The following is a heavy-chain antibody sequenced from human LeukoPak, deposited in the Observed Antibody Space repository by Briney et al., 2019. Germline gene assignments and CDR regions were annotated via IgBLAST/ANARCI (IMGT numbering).Heavy chain of an antibody. Sequence: ASVKVSCKASGYTFTGYYMHWVRQAPGQGLEWMGWINPNSGGTNYAQKFQGRVTMTRDTSISTAYMELSRLRSDDTAVYYCARVSTKKDGYNFGYWGQGTLVTVSS. CDR2: INPNSGGT. CDR3: ARVSTKKDGYNFGY. CDR1: GYTFTGYY. J-gene: IGHJ4*02. D-gene: IGHD5-24*01. V-gene: IGHV1-2*02.